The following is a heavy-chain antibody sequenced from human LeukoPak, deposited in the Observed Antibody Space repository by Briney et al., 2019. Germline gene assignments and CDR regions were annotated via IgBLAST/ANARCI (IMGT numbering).Heavy chain of an antibody. J-gene: IGHJ5*02. D-gene: IGHD1-14*01. CDR3: ARETGGPPTNWFDP. V-gene: IGHV4-31*03. CDR2: IYYSGST. CDR1: GGSISSGGYY. Sequence: PSQTLSLTCTVSGGSISSGGYYWSWIRQHPGKGLEWIGYIYYSGSTYYNPSLKSRVTISVDTSKNQFSLKLSSVTAADTAVYYRARETGGPPTNWFDPWGQGTLVTVSS.